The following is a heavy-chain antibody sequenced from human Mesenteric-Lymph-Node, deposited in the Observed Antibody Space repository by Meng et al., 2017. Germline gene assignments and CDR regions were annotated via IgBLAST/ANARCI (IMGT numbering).Heavy chain of an antibody. Sequence: VQLVEAGEGFVQPGGSLRLSCAASGFTFSNYAMHWVRQAPGKGLEYVSTISTNGGSTYYADSVKGRFTISRDNSKNTLYLQMGSLRVEDMAVYYCARGWLRAGLDYWGQGTLVTVSS. V-gene: IGHV3-64*02. D-gene: IGHD5-12*01. CDR3: ARGWLRAGLDY. CDR1: GFTFSNYA. CDR2: ISTNGGST. J-gene: IGHJ4*02.